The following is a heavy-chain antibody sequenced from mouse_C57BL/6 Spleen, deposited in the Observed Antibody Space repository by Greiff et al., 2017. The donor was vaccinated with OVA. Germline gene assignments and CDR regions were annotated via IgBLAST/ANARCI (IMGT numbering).Heavy chain of an antibody. Sequence: EVKLVESGGGLVKPGGSLKLSCAASGFTFSDYGMHWVRQAPEKGLEWVAYISSGSSTIYYADTVKGRFTISRDNATNTLFLQMTSLRSEDAAMYYCARPREGWYFDVWGTGTTVTVSS. CDR1: GFTFSDYG. V-gene: IGHV5-17*01. J-gene: IGHJ1*03. CDR2: ISSGSSTI. CDR3: ARPREGWYFDV.